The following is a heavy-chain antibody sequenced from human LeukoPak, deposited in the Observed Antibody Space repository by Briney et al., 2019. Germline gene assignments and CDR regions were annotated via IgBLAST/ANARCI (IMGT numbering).Heavy chain of an antibody. CDR2: ISSSSSYI. CDR3: ARAGEFSWAFDY. J-gene: IGHJ4*02. CDR1: GFTFSSYS. Sequence: GGSLRLSCAASGFTFSSYSMNWVRQAPGKGLEWVSSISSSSSYIYYADSVKGRFTISRDNAKNSLYLHMNSLRAEDTAVHYCARAGEFSWAFDYWGQGTLVTVSS. D-gene: IGHD6-13*01. V-gene: IGHV3-21*01.